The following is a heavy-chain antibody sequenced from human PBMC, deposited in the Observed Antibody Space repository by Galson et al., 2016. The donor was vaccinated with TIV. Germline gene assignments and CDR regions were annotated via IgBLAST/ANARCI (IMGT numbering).Heavy chain of an antibody. Sequence: TLSLTCSVSGVSISSGFSYWSWVRQSPGQGLEWIGYIHFTGRTYYNPSFQSRVSISVDTSKSQFSLNLRSVTAADTAVYYCARLGRWVTYYFDYWGQGTLVTVSS. V-gene: IGHV4-31*03. CDR3: ARLGRWVTYYFDY. CDR1: GVSISSGFSY. D-gene: IGHD2-21*02. CDR2: IHFTGRT. J-gene: IGHJ4*02.